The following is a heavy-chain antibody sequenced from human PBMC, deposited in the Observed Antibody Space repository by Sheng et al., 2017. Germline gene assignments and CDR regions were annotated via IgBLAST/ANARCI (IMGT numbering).Heavy chain of an antibody. J-gene: IGHJ4*02. D-gene: IGHD4-17*01. V-gene: IGHV4-61*02. CDR3: ARKPYGGYYFDY. CDR2: IYTSGST. CDR1: GASISSGPYY. Sequence: QVQLQESGPGLVKPSQTLSLTCTVSGASISSGPYYWSWIRQHAGKGLEWIGRIYTSGSTNYNPSLKSRVTISLDTSDNHFSLKLTSVTAADTAIYYCARKPYGGYYFDYWGQGTLVTVSS.